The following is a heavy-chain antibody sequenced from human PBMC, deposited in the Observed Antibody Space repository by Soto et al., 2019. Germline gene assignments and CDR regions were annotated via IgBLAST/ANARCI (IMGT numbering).Heavy chain of an antibody. CDR2: IRSKANSYAT. V-gene: IGHV3-73*01. J-gene: IGHJ4*02. D-gene: IGHD1-26*01. CDR3: TRRSEWELSTSPEFDY. CDR1: GFTFSGSA. Sequence: SLRLSCAASGFTFSGSAMHWVRQASGKGLEWVGRIRSKANSYATAYAASVKGRFTISRDDSKNTAYLQMNSLKTEDTAVYYCTRRSEWELSTSPEFDYWGQGTLVTVSS.